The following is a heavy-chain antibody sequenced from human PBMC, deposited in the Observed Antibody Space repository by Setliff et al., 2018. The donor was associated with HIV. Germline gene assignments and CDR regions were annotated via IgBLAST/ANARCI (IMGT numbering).Heavy chain of an antibody. CDR2: IDPSGAST. D-gene: IGHD3-22*01. J-gene: IGHJ3*02. CDR1: GYTFTNYF. Sequence: ASVKVSCKASGYTFTNYFMHWVRQAPGQGLEWMGIIDPSGASTSYAQKFQSRLTMTRDTSASTAYMELSSLRSEDTAVYYCARDWGGFTMIGHAFDIWGQVTMVTVSS. CDR3: ARDWGGFTMIGHAFDI. V-gene: IGHV1-46*01.